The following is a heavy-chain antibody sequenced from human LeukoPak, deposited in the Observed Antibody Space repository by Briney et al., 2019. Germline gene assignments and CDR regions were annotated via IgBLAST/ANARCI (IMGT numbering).Heavy chain of an antibody. CDR1: GYTLTSYG. CDR2: INAYNGNT. J-gene: IGHJ5*02. CDR3: AREPYDILTGSQTGNWFDP. V-gene: IGHV1-18*01. D-gene: IGHD3-9*01. Sequence: GASVKVSCKASGYTLTSYGISWVRQAPRQGLEWMGWINAYNGNTNYAQKLQGRVTMTTDTSTSTAYMELRSLRSDDTAVYYCAREPYDILTGSQTGNWFDPWGQGTLVTVSS.